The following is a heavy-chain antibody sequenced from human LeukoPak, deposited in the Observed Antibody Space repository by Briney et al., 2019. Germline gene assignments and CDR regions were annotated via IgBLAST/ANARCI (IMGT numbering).Heavy chain of an antibody. CDR1: GFTFDDYA. Sequence: GGSLRLSCAASGFTFDDYAMHWVRQAPGKGLEWVSGISWNSGSIGYADSVKGRFTISRDNSKNTLYLQMNSLRAEDTAVYYCAKDLPWRYWGQGTLVTVSS. J-gene: IGHJ4*02. CDR2: ISWNSGSI. CDR3: AKDLPWRY. V-gene: IGHV3-9*01.